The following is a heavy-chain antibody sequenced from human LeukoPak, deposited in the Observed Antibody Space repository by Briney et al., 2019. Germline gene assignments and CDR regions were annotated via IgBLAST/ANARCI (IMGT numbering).Heavy chain of an antibody. D-gene: IGHD1-26*01. V-gene: IGHV4-34*01. CDR2: INHSGST. CDR3: ARVLVVGTDY. J-gene: IGHJ4*02. Sequence: SETLSLTCAVYGGSFSGYYWSWIRQPPGKGLEWIGEINHSGSTNYNPSLKSRVTISVDTSKNQFSLKLSSVTAADTAVYYCARVLVVGTDYWGQGTLVTVSS. CDR1: GGSFSGYY.